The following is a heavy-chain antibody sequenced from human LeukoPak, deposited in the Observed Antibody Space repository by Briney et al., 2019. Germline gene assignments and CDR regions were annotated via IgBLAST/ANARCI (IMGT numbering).Heavy chain of an antibody. D-gene: IGHD1-1*01. CDR1: GFTFDDYA. J-gene: IGHJ6*02. CDR2: INGDGGST. Sequence: GGSLRLSCAASGFTFDDYAMHWVRQAPGKGLEWVSLINGDGGSTYYADSVKGRFTISRDNSKSSLYLQMNSLRTEDTALYFCAKGNVRGYYYYGMDVWGQGTTVTVSS. CDR3: AKGNVRGYYYYGMDV. V-gene: IGHV3-43*02.